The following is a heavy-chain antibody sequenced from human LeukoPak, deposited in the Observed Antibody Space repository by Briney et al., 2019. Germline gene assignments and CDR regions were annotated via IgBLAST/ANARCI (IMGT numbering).Heavy chain of an antibody. J-gene: IGHJ4*02. V-gene: IGHV4-39*01. CDR3: ARHAITIFGVELYYFDY. CDR1: GGFISSSSYY. Sequence: SETLSLTCTVSGGFISSSSYYWGWIRQPPGKGPEWIGSIYYSGSTYYNPSLKSRVTISVDTSKNQFSLKLSSVTAADTAVYYCARHAITIFGVELYYFDYWGQGTLVTVSS. D-gene: IGHD3-3*01. CDR2: IYYSGST.